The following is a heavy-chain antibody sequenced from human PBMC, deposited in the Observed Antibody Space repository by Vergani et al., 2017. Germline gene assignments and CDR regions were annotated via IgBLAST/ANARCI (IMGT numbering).Heavy chain of an antibody. V-gene: IGHV3-30*03. D-gene: IGHD4-17*01. CDR2: ISYDGSNK. J-gene: IGHJ4*02. CDR1: GFTFSSYG. CDR3: ARESLSGVYGDYVFDY. Sequence: QVQLVESGGGVVQPGRSLRLSCAASGFTFSSYGMHWVRQAPGKGLEWGAVISYDGSNKYYADSVKGRITITRNNSKNTLYLQMNSLRAEDTAVYYCARESLSGVYGDYVFDYWGQGTLVTVSS.